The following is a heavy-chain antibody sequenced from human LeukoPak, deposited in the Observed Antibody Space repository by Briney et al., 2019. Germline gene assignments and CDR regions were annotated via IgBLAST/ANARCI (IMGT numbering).Heavy chain of an antibody. J-gene: IGHJ4*02. CDR2: IHYKGST. Sequence: SETLSLTCTISGDSINGHYWSWLRQPPGKRLEWIGDIHYKGSTNYNLSLKSRVNISVDTSKYHLSLNLTSVLAADTAIYYCARRDTGWNYCDYWGQGILVTVSS. CDR3: ARRDTGWNYCDY. V-gene: IGHV4-59*08. D-gene: IGHD6-19*01. CDR1: GDSINGHY.